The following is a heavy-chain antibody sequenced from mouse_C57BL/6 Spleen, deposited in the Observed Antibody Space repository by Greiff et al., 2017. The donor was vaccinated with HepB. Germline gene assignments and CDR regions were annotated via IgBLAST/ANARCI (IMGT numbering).Heavy chain of an antibody. Sequence: VQLQESGPGLVKPSQSLSLTCSVTGYSITSGYYWNWIRQFPGNKLEWMGYISYDGSNNYNPSLKNRISITRDTSKNQFFLKLNSVTTEDTATYYCARMNDGYFFDYWGQGTTLTVSS. V-gene: IGHV3-6*01. CDR3: ARMNDGYFFDY. CDR1: GYSITSGYY. J-gene: IGHJ2*01. CDR2: ISYDGSN. D-gene: IGHD2-3*01.